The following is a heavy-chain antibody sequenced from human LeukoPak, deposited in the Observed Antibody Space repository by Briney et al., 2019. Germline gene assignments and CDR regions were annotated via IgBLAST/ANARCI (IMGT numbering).Heavy chain of an antibody. D-gene: IGHD3-10*01. CDR2: IYATGST. V-gene: IGHV4-4*07. CDR1: GGSISSYY. CDR3: ARDRNYYYGSGSYPYDAFDI. J-gene: IGHJ3*02. Sequence: PSETLSLTCTVSGGSISSYYWSWIRQPAGKGLEWIGRIYATGSTNYNPSLKSRVTMSVDTSKNQFSLKLSSVTAADTAVYYCARDRNYYYGSGSYPYDAFDIWGQGTIVTVSS.